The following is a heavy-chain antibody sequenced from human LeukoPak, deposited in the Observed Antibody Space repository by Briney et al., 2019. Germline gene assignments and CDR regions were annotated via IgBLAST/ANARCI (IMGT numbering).Heavy chain of an antibody. CDR3: AKPSRDFDSSGYSHFDY. J-gene: IGHJ4*02. CDR2: SSSSGSTI. Sequence: GGSLRLSCVASGFNFRDYYMGWIRQAPGKGLEWVSYSSSSGSTIYYADSVKGRFTISRDNSKNTLYLQMHSLRAEDTAIYYCAKPSRDFDSSGYSHFDYWGQGTLVTVSS. V-gene: IGHV3-11*01. CDR1: GFNFRDYY. D-gene: IGHD3-22*01.